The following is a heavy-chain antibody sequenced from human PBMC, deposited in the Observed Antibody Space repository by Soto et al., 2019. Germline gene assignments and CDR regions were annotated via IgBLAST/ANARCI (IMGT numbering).Heavy chain of an antibody. Sequence: PGGSLRLSCATSGFTFRGHGRREIRKAPGKGPEGVAVIWYDGSNKYYADYVKGRFTISRDNSKNTLYLQMNSLRAEDTDVYYCARGPRAMVRGVINYYYGMDVWAKGPRSPSP. V-gene: IGHV3-33*01. D-gene: IGHD3-10*01. J-gene: IGHJ6*02. CDR1: GFTFRGHG. CDR2: IWYDGSNK. CDR3: ARGPRAMVRGVINYYYGMDV.